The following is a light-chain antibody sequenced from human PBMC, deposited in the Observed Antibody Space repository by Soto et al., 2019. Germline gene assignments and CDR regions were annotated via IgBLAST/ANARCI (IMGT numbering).Light chain of an antibody. CDR3: CSYAGSSTFVV. Sequence: QSVLTQPPSVSAAPGQTVTISCSGSSSNIGNNYVSWYQQLPGTAPKLLIYENNKRPSGVSNRFSGSKSGNTASLTISGLQAEDEADYYCCSYAGSSTFVVFGGGTKLTVL. V-gene: IGLV1-51*02. CDR2: ENN. J-gene: IGLJ2*01. CDR1: SSNIGNNY.